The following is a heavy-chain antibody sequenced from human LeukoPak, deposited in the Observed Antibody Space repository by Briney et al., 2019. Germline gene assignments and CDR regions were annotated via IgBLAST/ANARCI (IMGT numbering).Heavy chain of an antibody. V-gene: IGHV4-39*07. D-gene: IGHD2-2*01. J-gene: IGHJ5*02. Sequence: SETLSLTCTVSGGSISSSSYCWGWVRQPPGKGLEWIASIYYSGSKTFYNPSLKSRVTISGDTSNNQFSLNLNSVTAADTAVYYCARDYCSSTSCYENWFDPWGQGTLVTVSS. CDR1: GGSISSSSYC. CDR3: ARDYCSSTSCYENWFDP. CDR2: IYYSGSKT.